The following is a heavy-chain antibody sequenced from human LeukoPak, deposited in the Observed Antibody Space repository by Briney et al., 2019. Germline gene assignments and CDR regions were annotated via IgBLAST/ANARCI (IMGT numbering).Heavy chain of an antibody. V-gene: IGHV1-24*01. CDR1: GYTLTELS. Sequence: ASVKVSCKVSGYTLTELSMHWVRQAPGKGLEWMGGFDPEDGEIIYAQKFQGRVTMTEDTSTDTAYMELSSLRSEDTAVYYCATDCAPGLCIAARPGALGYWGQGTLVTVSS. CDR2: FDPEDGEI. D-gene: IGHD6-6*01. J-gene: IGHJ4*02. CDR3: ATDCAPGLCIAARPGALGY.